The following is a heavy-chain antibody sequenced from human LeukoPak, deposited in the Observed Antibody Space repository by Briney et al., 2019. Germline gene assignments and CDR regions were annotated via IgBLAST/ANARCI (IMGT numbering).Heavy chain of an antibody. CDR2: VNHSEST. V-gene: IGHV4-34*01. CDR3: ASLGGYSDGLFY. J-gene: IGHJ4*02. D-gene: IGHD5-18*01. CDR1: GGSFSGYY. Sequence: SETLSLTCAVYGGSFSGYYWSWIRKPPGKGLEWNGEVNHSESTNTNPSLKSRVTITVDTDKNQYSLKLSSVTAADTAVYYCASLGGYSDGLFYWVQGTLVSVSS.